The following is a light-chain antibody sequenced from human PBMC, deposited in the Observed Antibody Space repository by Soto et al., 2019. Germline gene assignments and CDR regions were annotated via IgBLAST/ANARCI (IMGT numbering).Light chain of an antibody. V-gene: IGLV1-40*01. CDR2: ANV. CDR1: SSNIGAGYD. J-gene: IGLJ3*02. CDR3: QSYDSSLSTWV. Sequence: QSVLTQPPSVSGAPGQGVTISCTGSSSNIGAGYDVHWYQQLPGTAPKLVIYANVDRPSGVPDRFSGSNPGTSASLAITGLQIEDEADYYCQSYDSSLSTWVFGGGTQLTVL.